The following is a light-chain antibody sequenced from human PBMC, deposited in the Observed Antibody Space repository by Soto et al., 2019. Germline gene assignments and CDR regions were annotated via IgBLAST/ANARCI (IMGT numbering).Light chain of an antibody. CDR1: QSVGSNF. CDR2: GAS. J-gene: IGKJ1*01. Sequence: EVVLTQSPVSLSLSPGERATFSCRASQSVGSNFFAWYQQKPGQAPRLLIYGASTRATGIPDRFSGSGSGTDFTLTISRLEPEDFAVYYCQQFDSSVTFGQGTK. V-gene: IGKV3-20*01. CDR3: QQFDSSVT.